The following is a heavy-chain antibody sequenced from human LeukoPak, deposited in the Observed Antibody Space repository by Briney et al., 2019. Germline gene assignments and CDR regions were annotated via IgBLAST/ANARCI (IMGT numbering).Heavy chain of an antibody. D-gene: IGHD2-15*01. J-gene: IGHJ4*02. V-gene: IGHV1-18*01. CDR2: ISAYNGHT. CDR3: ARSVAEAYFDY. CDR1: GYTFTSYG. Sequence: ASVKVSCKASGYTFTSYGISWVRQAPGQGLEWMRWISAYNGHTNYAQKLQGRVTMTTDTSTSTAYMELRSLRSDDTAVYYCARSVAEAYFDYWGQGTLVTVSS.